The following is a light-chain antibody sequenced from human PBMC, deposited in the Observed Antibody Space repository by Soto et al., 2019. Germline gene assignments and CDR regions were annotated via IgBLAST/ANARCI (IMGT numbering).Light chain of an antibody. CDR1: SRDGGGYNY. J-gene: IGLJ2*01. V-gene: IGLV2-8*01. CDR3: SSYAGSNNVV. CDR2: EVS. Sequence: QSVLTQPPSASGSPGQSVTISCTGTSRDGGGYNYVSWYQQHPGKAPKLMIYEVSKRPSGVPDRFSGSKSGNTASLTVSGLQAEDEADYYCSSYAGSNNVVFGGGTKVTVL.